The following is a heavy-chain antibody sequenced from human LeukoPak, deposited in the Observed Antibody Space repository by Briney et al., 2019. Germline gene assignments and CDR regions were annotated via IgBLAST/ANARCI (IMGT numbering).Heavy chain of an antibody. CDR3: TTGAESIAVAGTGEDDY. Sequence: GGSLRLSCAASGFTFSRYGMHWVRQAPGKGLEWVAVISYDGSNEYYADSVKGRFSISRDNSKNTLYLQMNSLKTEDTAVYYCTTGAESIAVAGTGEDDYWGQGTLVTVSS. J-gene: IGHJ4*02. D-gene: IGHD6-19*01. CDR1: GFTFSRYG. V-gene: IGHV3-30*03. CDR2: ISYDGSNE.